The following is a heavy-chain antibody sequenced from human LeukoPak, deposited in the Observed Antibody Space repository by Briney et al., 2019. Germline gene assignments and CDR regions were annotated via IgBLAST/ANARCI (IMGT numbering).Heavy chain of an antibody. CDR2: ISSSSSYI. D-gene: IGHD2-2*01. CDR1: GFTFSSYS. V-gene: IGHV3-21*01. Sequence: PGGSLRLSCAASGFTFSSYSMNWVRQAPGKGLEWVSSISSSSSYIYYADSVKGRFTISRDNAKNSLYLQMNSLRAEDTAVYYCARDGWYCSSTSCQSRVFDIWGQGTMVTVSS. CDR3: ARDGWYCSSTSCQSRVFDI. J-gene: IGHJ3*02.